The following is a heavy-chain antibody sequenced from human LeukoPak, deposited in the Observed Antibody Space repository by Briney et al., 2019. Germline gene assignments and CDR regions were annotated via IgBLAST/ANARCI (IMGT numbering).Heavy chain of an antibody. CDR1: GGSISSGDYY. CDR2: IYYSGST. D-gene: IGHD2-21*01. J-gene: IGHJ5*02. Sequence: SETLSLTCTVSGGSISSGDYYWSWIRQPPGKGLEWIGYIYYSGSTYYNPSLKSRVTISVDTSKNQCSLKLSSVTAADTAVYYCARVAYCGGDCYLPWGQGTLVTVSS. V-gene: IGHV4-30-4*08. CDR3: ARVAYCGGDCYLP.